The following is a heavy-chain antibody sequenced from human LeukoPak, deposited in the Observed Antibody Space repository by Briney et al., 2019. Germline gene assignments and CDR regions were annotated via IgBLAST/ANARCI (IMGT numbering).Heavy chain of an antibody. CDR2: IYYSGST. CDR1: GGSISSSSYY. Sequence: PSETLSLTCTVSGGSISSSSYYWGWIRRPPGKGLEWIGSIYYSGSTYYNPSLKSRVTISVDTSKNQFSLKLSSVTAADTAVYYCASLYSYGAYWGQGTLVTVSS. J-gene: IGHJ4*02. D-gene: IGHD5-18*01. V-gene: IGHV4-39*01. CDR3: ASLYSYGAY.